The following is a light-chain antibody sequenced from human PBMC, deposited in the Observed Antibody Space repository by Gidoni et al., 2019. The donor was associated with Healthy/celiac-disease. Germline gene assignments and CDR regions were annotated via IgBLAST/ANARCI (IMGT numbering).Light chain of an antibody. J-gene: IGKJ2*01. CDR2: KVS. CDR3: MQSSHWPHT. CDR1: QSLVHRDGHTY. Sequence: DDVITQSPLYLPVALGQPASISCRSSQSLVHRDGHTYLNWFQQRPGQSPRRLMYKVSNRDSGVPDRFSGSGSATDFTLKISRVEAEDVGVYYCMQSSHWPHTFGQGTRLEIK. V-gene: IGKV2-30*02.